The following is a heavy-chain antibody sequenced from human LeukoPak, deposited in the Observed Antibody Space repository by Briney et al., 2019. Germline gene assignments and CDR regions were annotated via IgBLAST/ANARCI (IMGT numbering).Heavy chain of an antibody. CDR3: ARAGQYRFDY. D-gene: IGHD2-2*01. V-gene: IGHV3-74*01. CDR2: LNSDGSTT. J-gene: IGHJ4*02. CDR1: GFTFSAYW. Sequence: GSLTLTCAASGFTFSAYWLHWFRQPPAKELVWVARLNSDGSTTDYADSVRGRFTISRDNARNTLYLQMNSLRADDTAVYYCARAGQYRFDYWGQGTLVTVSS.